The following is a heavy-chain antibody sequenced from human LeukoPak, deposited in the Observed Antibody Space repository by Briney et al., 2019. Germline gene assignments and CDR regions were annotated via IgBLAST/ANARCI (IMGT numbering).Heavy chain of an antibody. CDR3: ASHDYGDDGTFKF. D-gene: IGHD4-17*01. CDR2: IYPSDSDT. CDR1: GYTFINYW. J-gene: IGHJ4*02. Sequence: GESLKISCKGSGYTFINYWIGWVRQMPGKGLEWMGIIYPSDSDTRYSPSFRGQVTISADKSISTAYLQWSSLKASDTAMYYCASHDYGDDGTFKFWGQGTLVTVSS. V-gene: IGHV5-51*01.